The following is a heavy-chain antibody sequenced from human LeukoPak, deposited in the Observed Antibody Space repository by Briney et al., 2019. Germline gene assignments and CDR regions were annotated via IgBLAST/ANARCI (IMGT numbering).Heavy chain of an antibody. D-gene: IGHD3-9*01. Sequence: GGSLRLSCVGTGFNFGSYVMSWVRQAPGKGLEWVSVISGSGHSTYYAESVKGRFTISRDNSKNTLYLQINSLRAEDTAVYYCAKDGILTNYRNYFDYWGQGTLVTVSS. CDR3: AKDGILTNYRNYFDY. V-gene: IGHV3-23*01. J-gene: IGHJ4*02. CDR1: GFNFGSYV. CDR2: ISGSGHST.